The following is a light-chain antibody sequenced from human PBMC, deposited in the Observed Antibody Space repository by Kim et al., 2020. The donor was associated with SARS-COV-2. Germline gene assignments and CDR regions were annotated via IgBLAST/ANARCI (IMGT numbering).Light chain of an antibody. J-gene: IGKJ5*01. V-gene: IGKV3-15*01. CDR1: QSVSSN. CDR2: GAS. Sequence: VSPGERATLSCRASQSVSSNLAWYQQKPGQAPRLLIYGASNRATGIPARFSGSGSGTDFTLTISSLEPEDFAVYYCQQYNNWPSTFGQGTQLDIK. CDR3: QQYNNWPST.